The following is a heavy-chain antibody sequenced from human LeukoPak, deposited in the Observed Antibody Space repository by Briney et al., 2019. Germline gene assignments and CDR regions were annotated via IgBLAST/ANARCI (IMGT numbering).Heavy chain of an antibody. Sequence: SETLSLTCTVSGGSIRSYYWNWIRQPPGKGLEWIGYIYYSGSTSYNPSLKSRVTISVDTSKNQFSLKLSSVTAADTAVYYCARARTAAAATYWFDPWGQGTLVTVSS. CDR1: GGSIRSYY. V-gene: IGHV4-59*12. J-gene: IGHJ5*02. D-gene: IGHD6-13*01. CDR3: ARARTAAAATYWFDP. CDR2: IYYSGST.